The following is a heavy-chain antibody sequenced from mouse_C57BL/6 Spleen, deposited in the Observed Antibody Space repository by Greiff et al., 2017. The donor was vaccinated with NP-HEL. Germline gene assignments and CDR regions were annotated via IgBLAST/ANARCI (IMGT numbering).Heavy chain of an antibody. CDR2: IYPGDGDT. J-gene: IGHJ3*01. V-gene: IGHV1-82*01. D-gene: IGHD2-4*01. Sequence: QVQLQQSGPELVKPGASVKISCKASGYAFSSSWMNWVKQRPGKGLEWIGRIYPGDGDTNYNGKCKGKATLTADKSSSTAYMQRSSLTSEDSAVYFCARWDYEGASYWGQGTLVTVSA. CDR1: GYAFSSSW. CDR3: ARWDYEGASY.